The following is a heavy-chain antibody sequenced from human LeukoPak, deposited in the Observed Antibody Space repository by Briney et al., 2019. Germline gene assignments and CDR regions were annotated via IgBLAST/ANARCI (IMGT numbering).Heavy chain of an antibody. CDR2: INHSGST. Sequence: PSETLSLTCAVYGGSFSGYYWSWIRQPPGKGLEWIGEINHSGSTNYNPSLKSRVTISVDTSKNQFSLKLSSVTAADTAVYYCARVPRVVAAGLGNWFDPWGQGTLVTVSS. J-gene: IGHJ5*02. CDR1: GGSFSGYY. CDR3: ARVPRVVAAGLGNWFDP. V-gene: IGHV4-34*01. D-gene: IGHD2-15*01.